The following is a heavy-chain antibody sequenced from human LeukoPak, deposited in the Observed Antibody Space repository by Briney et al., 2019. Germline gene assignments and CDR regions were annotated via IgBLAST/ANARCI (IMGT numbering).Heavy chain of an antibody. CDR2: IIPMYGLA. CDR1: GGTFSSYG. D-gene: IGHD3-10*01. CDR3: ARDRRVLWFGESSFDY. J-gene: IGHJ4*02. Sequence: ASVKVSCKPSGGTFSSYGINWVRQAPGQGLEWMGGIIPMYGLAKTAQKFQGRVSLTTDESAGTVYMELSSLRSEDTAVYYCARDRRVLWFGESSFDYWGQGTLVTVSS. V-gene: IGHV1-69*05.